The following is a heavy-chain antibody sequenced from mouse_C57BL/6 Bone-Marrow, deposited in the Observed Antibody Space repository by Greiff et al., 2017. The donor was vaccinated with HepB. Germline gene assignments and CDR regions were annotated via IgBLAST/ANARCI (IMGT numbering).Heavy chain of an antibody. J-gene: IGHJ2*01. Sequence: QVQLQQPGAELVMPGASVKLSCKASGYNFTSYWMHWVKQRPGQGLEWIGEIDPSDSYTNYNQKFKGKSTLTVDKSSSTAYMQLSSLTSEDSAVYYCAKGSSLDFDYWGQGTTLTVSS. CDR1: GYNFTSYW. D-gene: IGHD1-1*01. V-gene: IGHV1-69*01. CDR3: AKGSSLDFDY. CDR2: IDPSDSYT.